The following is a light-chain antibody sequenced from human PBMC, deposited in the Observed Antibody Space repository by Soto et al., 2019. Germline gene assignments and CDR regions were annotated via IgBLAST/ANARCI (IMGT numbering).Light chain of an antibody. CDR2: EVS. CDR3: SSYTTSSTLEV. J-gene: IGLJ1*01. CDR1: SSDVGGYNY. Sequence: ALTQPASVTGSPGQSITISCTGTSSDVGGYNYVSWYQQHPGKAPKLMIYEVSNRPSGVSNRFSGSKSGNTASLTISGLQAEDEADYYCSSYTTSSTLEVFGTGTKGTAL. V-gene: IGLV2-14*01.